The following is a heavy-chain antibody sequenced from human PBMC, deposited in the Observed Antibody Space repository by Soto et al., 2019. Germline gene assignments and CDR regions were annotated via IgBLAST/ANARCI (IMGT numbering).Heavy chain of an antibody. J-gene: IGHJ6*02. D-gene: IGHD4-4*01. Sequence: QVQLVQSGAEVKKPGASVKVSCKASGYTFTSYAMHWVRQAPGQRLEWMGWINAGNGNTKYSQKFQGRVTITRDTSASTAYMELSSLRSEDTAVYYCARVRASTTVEVYYYGMDVWGQGTTVTVSS. CDR1: GYTFTSYA. V-gene: IGHV1-3*01. CDR3: ARVRASTTVEVYYYGMDV. CDR2: INAGNGNT.